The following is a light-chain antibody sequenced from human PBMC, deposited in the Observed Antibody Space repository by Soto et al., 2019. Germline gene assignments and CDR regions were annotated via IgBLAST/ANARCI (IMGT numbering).Light chain of an antibody. CDR2: EVT. V-gene: IGLV2-14*01. CDR3: CSYTVSGTCV. Sequence: QSVLTQPASVAGSPGQSITISCTGTSSDVGDYNYVSWYQQHPGKAPKLIIYEVTNRPSGVSNRFSGSKSGNTASLTISGLQADDEADYYCCSYTVSGTCVFGTGAKVSVL. CDR1: SSDVGDYNY. J-gene: IGLJ1*01.